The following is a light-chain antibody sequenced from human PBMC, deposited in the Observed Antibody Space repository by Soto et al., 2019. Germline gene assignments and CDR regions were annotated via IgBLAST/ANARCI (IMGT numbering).Light chain of an antibody. J-gene: IGKJ4*01. CDR1: QSVSYH. CDR3: QQYKNWHPLT. CDR2: GAF. V-gene: IGKV3-15*01. Sequence: EIVMTQSPATLSVSPGETATLSCRASQSVSYHLAWYQQKPGQGPRLLIYGAFTRATGIPARFSGSGSGTEVTLPISSLQSEDFAVYYCQQYKNWHPLTFGGGTKVEIK.